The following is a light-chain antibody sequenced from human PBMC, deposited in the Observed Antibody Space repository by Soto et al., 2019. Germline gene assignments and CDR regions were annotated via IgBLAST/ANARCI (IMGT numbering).Light chain of an antibody. J-gene: IGLJ1*01. Sequence: QSVLTQPPSASGSPGQSVTISCTGTSNDFGGYNYVSWYQQHPGKAPKLIMFEVSERPSGVPDRFSGSKSGSTASLTVSGLQSEYEADYSCSSYGYSNYVFGTGTKLTVL. CDR1: SNDFGGYNY. CDR2: EVS. CDR3: SSYGYSNYV. V-gene: IGLV2-8*01.